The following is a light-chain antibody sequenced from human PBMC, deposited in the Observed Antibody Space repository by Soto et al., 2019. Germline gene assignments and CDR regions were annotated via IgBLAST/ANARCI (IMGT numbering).Light chain of an antibody. J-gene: IGKJ3*01. CDR3: MQGEQSPFT. CDR1: QSLLFSNGYNY. CDR2: LGS. Sequence: DIVMTQSPLSLPVTPGEPASISCRSSQSLLFSNGYNYLDWYLQKPGQSPQLLISLGSNLASGVPVRFSGSGSGTDFTLKISRVEAEDVGVYYCMQGEQSPFTFGPGTKVDIK. V-gene: IGKV2-28*01.